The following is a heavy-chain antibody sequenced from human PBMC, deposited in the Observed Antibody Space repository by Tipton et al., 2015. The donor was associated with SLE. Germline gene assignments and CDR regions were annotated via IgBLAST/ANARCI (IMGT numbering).Heavy chain of an antibody. CDR3: ARVPGLERSYYYNYYMDF. CDR2: INHSGST. Sequence: TLSLTCAVYGGSFSGYYWSWIRQSPGKGLEWIGDINHSGSTNYNPSLKSRVTISVDTSKNQFSLRLSSVTAADAAVYYCARVPGLERSYYYNYYMDFWVKGTTVTVSS. J-gene: IGHJ6*03. CDR1: GGSFSGYY. V-gene: IGHV4-34*01. D-gene: IGHD1-1*01.